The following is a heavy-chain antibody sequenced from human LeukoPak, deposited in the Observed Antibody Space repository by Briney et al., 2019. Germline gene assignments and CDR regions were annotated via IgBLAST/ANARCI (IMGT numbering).Heavy chain of an antibody. CDR3: AKHYGP. Sequence: GSLRLSCAVSGFTFSTYSMNWVRQAPGKGLEWIGSIYDSGSTYYNPSLKSRVTISVDTSKNQFSLKLNSVTAADTAVYYCAKHYGPWGQGTLVTVSS. V-gene: IGHV4-59*05. CDR1: GFTFSTYSMN. CDR2: IYDSGST. J-gene: IGHJ5*02. D-gene: IGHD3-16*01.